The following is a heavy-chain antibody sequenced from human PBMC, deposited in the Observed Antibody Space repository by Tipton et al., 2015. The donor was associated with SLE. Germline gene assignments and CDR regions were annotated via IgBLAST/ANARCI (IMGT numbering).Heavy chain of an antibody. CDR1: GGSFSGYY. CDR3: ARGRTFNPGY. D-gene: IGHD1-14*01. V-gene: IGHV4-34*01. CDR2: INHSGST. Sequence: TLSLTCAVYGGSFSGYYWSWIRQPPGKGLEWIGEINHSGSTYYNPSLKSRVTISVDTSKNQFSLKLSSVTAADTAVYYCARGRTFNPGYWGQGTLVTVSS. J-gene: IGHJ4*02.